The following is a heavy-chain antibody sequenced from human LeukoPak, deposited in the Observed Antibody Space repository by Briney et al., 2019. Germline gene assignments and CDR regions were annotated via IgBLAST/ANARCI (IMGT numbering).Heavy chain of an antibody. D-gene: IGHD6-6*01. CDR2: ISSSSSYI. CDR3: ARDLSSSSSGGFDY. Sequence: GGSLRLSCAASGFTFSSYSMNWVRQAPGKGLEWAASISSSSSYIYYADSVKGRFTISRDNAKNSLYLQMNSLRAEDTAVYYSARDLSSSSSGGFDYWGQGTLVTVSS. V-gene: IGHV3-21*01. CDR1: GFTFSSYS. J-gene: IGHJ4*02.